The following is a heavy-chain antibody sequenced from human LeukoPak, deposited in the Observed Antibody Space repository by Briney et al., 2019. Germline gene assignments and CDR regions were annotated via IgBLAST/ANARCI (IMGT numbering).Heavy chain of an antibody. CDR3: AREETSSSPDHYYYYYYMDV. CDR2: IYTSGST. Sequence: SSETLSLTRTVSGGSISSYYWSWIRQPAGKGLEWIGRIYTSGSTNYNPSLKSRVTMSVDTSKNQFSLKLSSVTAADTAVYYCAREETSSSPDHYYYYYYMDVWGKGTTVTVSS. J-gene: IGHJ6*03. D-gene: IGHD6-6*01. V-gene: IGHV4-4*07. CDR1: GGSISSYY.